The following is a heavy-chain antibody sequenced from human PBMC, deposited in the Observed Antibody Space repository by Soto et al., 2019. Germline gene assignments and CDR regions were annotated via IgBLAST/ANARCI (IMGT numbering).Heavy chain of an antibody. J-gene: IGHJ4*02. CDR3: AKDVANYDYVWGGYRAYFDY. Sequence: QVQLVESGGGVVQPGRSLRLSCAASGFTFSSYGMHWVRQAPGKGLEWVAVISNDGSNKSYPDSVKGRFTISRDNSKNRLYLPMNSLRAEDTAVYYCAKDVANYDYVWGGYRAYFDYWGQGTLVTVSS. CDR2: ISNDGSNK. CDR1: GFTFSSYG. D-gene: IGHD3-16*02. V-gene: IGHV3-30*18.